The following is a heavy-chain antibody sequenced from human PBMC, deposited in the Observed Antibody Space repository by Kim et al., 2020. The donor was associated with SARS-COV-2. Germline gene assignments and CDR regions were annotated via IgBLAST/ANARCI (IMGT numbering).Heavy chain of an antibody. V-gene: IGHV1-46*01. CDR1: GYTFTSYY. CDR3: ARVGGGYCSSTSCYRDYYYYGMDV. D-gene: IGHD2-2*01. Sequence: ASVKVSCKASGYTFTSYYMHWVRQAPGQGLEWMGIINPSGGSTSYAQKFQGRVTMTRDTSTSTVYMELSSLRSEDTAVYYCARVGGGYCSSTSCYRDYYYYGMDVWGQGTTVTVSS. CDR2: INPSGGST. J-gene: IGHJ6*02.